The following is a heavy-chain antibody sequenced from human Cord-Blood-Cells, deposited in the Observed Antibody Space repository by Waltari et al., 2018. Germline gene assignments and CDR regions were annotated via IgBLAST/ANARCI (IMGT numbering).Heavy chain of an antibody. Sequence: EVQLVESGGGLIQPGGSTRRSCAASAFTVSSNVKSWVRQAPGKGLEWVSVLYSGGSTYYADSVQGRFTISRDNSKNTLYLQMNSLRAEDTAVYYCARTEHSGWYYFDYWGQGTLVTVSS. CDR2: LYSGGST. D-gene: IGHD6-19*01. CDR1: AFTVSSNV. J-gene: IGHJ4*02. CDR3: ARTEHSGWYYFDY. V-gene: IGHV3-53*01.